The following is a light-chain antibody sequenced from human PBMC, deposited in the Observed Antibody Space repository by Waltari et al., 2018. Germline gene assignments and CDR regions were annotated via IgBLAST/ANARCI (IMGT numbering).Light chain of an antibody. J-gene: IGKJ4*01. Sequence: DIQMTQSPSSLSASVGDRVTITCQASQDISNYFNWYQQKPGKAPKLLTNDASNLETGVPSRFSGSGSGTDFTFTISSLQPEDIASYYCQQYDNLPLTFGGGTKVEIK. CDR1: QDISNY. CDR2: DAS. V-gene: IGKV1-33*01. CDR3: QQYDNLPLT.